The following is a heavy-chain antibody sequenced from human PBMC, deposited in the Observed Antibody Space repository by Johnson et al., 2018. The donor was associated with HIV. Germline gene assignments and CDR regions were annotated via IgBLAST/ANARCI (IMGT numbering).Heavy chain of an antibody. V-gene: IGHV3-23*04. CDR3: ARVRVGAFDI. Sequence: MQLVESGGGVVRPGGSLRLSCAASGFTFSSYAMSWVRQAPGKGLEWVSAISGSGGSTYYTRSVKGRFTISRDNSKNMLFLQINSLRVVDTAVYYCARVRVGAFDIWGQGTMVTVSS. D-gene: IGHD1-26*01. CDR1: GFTFSSYA. J-gene: IGHJ3*02. CDR2: ISGSGGST.